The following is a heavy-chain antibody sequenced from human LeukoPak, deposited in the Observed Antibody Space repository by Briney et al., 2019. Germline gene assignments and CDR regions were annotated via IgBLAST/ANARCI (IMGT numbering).Heavy chain of an antibody. CDR3: ARDFRYCSGGGCYGGFDP. J-gene: IGHJ5*02. CDR1: GYTFIGYY. CDR2: INPNSGGT. Sequence: ASVKVSCKTSGYTFIGYYIHWVRQAPGQGLEWMGWINPNSGGTKYAEKFQGRVTMTRDTSITTAYMELNRLRSDDTAVYYCARDFRYCSGGGCYGGFDPWAQGTLVTVSS. D-gene: IGHD2-15*01. V-gene: IGHV1-2*02.